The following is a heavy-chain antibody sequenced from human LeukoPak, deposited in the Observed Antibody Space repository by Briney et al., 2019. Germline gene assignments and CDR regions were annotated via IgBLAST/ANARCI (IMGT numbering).Heavy chain of an antibody. J-gene: IGHJ4*02. D-gene: IGHD2-2*03. CDR2: ISAYNGNT. CDR3: ARDLMDIVVVPAAMDY. CDR1: GYTFTSYG. Sequence: ASVKVSCKASGYTFTSYGISWVRQASGQGLEWMGWISAYNGNTNYAQKLQGRVTMTTDTSTSTAYMELRSLRSDDTAVYYCARDLMDIVVVPAAMDYWGQGTLVTVSS. V-gene: IGHV1-18*01.